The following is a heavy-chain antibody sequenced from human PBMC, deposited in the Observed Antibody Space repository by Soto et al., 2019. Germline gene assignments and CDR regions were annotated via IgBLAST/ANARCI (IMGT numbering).Heavy chain of an antibody. V-gene: IGHV4-31*03. D-gene: IGHD2-15*01. CDR1: GGSISSGGYF. CDR2: IHDSGSA. J-gene: IGHJ4*02. Sequence: QVQLQESGPGLVKPSQTLSLTCTVSGGSISSGGYFWSWIRQHPGKGLEWIGYIHDSGSAYYNPSLSSRLAISLDASKNQFSLDLSSVTPADSAVYYCTLLGYCLSSSWGGCFDDWGQGTLVTVSS. CDR3: TLLGYCLSSSWGGCFDD.